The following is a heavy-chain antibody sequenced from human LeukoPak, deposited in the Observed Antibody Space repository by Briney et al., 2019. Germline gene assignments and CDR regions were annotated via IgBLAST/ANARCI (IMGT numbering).Heavy chain of an antibody. CDR2: ISGSAYST. CDR1: GFTFISYA. D-gene: IGHD5-12*01. J-gene: IGHJ4*02. V-gene: IGHV3-23*01. CDR3: AKEAGYSGYDYPDY. Sequence: PGGSLRLSCAASGFTFISYAMSWVRQAPGKGLEWVSGISGSAYSTYYADSVQGRFTISRDNSKNTLYLQMNSLRAEDTAVYYCAKEAGYSGYDYPDYWGQGTLVTVSS.